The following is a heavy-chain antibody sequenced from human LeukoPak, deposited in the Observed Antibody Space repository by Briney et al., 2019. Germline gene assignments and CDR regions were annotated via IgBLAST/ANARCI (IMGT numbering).Heavy chain of an antibody. Sequence: SQTLSLTCTVSGGSISSGGYYWSWIRQHPGTGLEWLGYIYYSGSTNYNPSLKSRVTISVDTSKNQFSLKLSSVTAADTAVYYCARGSYYYGSGSYSRKNDYWGQGTLVTVSS. CDR3: ARGSYYYGSGSYSRKNDY. V-gene: IGHV4-31*03. CDR2: IYYSGST. D-gene: IGHD3-10*01. J-gene: IGHJ4*02. CDR1: GGSISSGGYY.